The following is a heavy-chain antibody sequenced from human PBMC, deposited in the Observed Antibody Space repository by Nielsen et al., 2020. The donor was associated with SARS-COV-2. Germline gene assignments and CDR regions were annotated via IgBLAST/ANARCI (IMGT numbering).Heavy chain of an antibody. CDR3: ARATLHSLRSSWFEGIDS. J-gene: IGHJ4*02. Sequence: GGSLKLSCAASGFTLTSYWMHWVRQAPGKGLVWVSRINSEGSLTISADSVKGRFTISRDSAKNTLYLQMNSLRVEDTAVYFCARATLHSLRSSWFEGIDSWGQGTLVTVSS. D-gene: IGHD3-10*01. V-gene: IGHV3-74*01. CDR1: GFTLTSYW. CDR2: INSEGSLT.